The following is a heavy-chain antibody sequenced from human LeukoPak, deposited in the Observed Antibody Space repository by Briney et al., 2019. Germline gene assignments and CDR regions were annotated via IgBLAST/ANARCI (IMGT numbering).Heavy chain of an antibody. D-gene: IGHD6-13*01. J-gene: IGHJ4*02. CDR2: IRYDGSNK. Sequence: GGSLRLSCAASRFTFSTYGMHWVRQAPGKGLEWVAFIRYDGSNKYYADSVKGRFTISRDNSKNTLYLQMNSLRAEDTAVYYCARESHGPFHPYSALDYWGQGTLVTVSS. CDR3: ARESHGPFHPYSALDY. CDR1: RFTFSTYG. V-gene: IGHV3-30*02.